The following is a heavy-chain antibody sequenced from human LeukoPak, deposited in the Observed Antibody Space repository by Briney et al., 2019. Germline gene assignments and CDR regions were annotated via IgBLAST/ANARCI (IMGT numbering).Heavy chain of an antibody. V-gene: IGHV3-30-3*01. CDR2: ISYDGSNK. J-gene: IGHJ5*02. CDR3: ARGKIYGIRGGWFDP. D-gene: IGHD4-17*01. CDR1: GFTFSSYA. Sequence: GGSLRLSCAASGFTFSSYAMHWVRQAPGKGLEWVAVISYDGSNKYYADSVKGRFTIPRDNSKNTLYLQMNSLRAEDTAVYYCARGKIYGIRGGWFDPWGQGTLVTVSS.